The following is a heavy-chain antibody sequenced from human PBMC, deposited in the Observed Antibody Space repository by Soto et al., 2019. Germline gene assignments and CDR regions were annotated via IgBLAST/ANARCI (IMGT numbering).Heavy chain of an antibody. CDR2: ITGDGSST. Sequence: EVQLVESGGGLVQPGGSLRLSCAASGFTFNSYWMHWVRQAPGKGLVWVSLITGDGSSTNYADSVKGRFTISRDNARNTLYLQMNSLRAEDTAVYYWATGSGLYSPDYWGQGTLVTVSS. J-gene: IGHJ4*02. CDR3: ATGSGLYSPDY. CDR1: GFTFNSYW. D-gene: IGHD6-19*01. V-gene: IGHV3-74*01.